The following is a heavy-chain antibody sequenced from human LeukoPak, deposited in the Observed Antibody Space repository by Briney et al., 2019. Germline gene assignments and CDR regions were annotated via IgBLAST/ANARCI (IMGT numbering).Heavy chain of an antibody. V-gene: IGHV3-11*06. Sequence: GGSLRLSCAASGFAFSDYYMSWIRQAPGKGLEWVSYISSSSSYTNYADSVKGRFTISRDNAKNSLYLQMNSLRAEDTAVYYCAREGVDQSDYYCGMDVWGQGTTVTVSS. J-gene: IGHJ6*02. CDR2: ISSSSSYT. CDR3: AREGVDQSDYYCGMDV. CDR1: GFAFSDYY. D-gene: IGHD2-2*01.